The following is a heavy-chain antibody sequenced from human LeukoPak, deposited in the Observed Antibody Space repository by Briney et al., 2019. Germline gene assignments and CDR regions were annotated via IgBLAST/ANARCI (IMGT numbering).Heavy chain of an antibody. CDR2: INPNSGDT. V-gene: IGHV1-2*02. Sequence: ASVKVSCTASGYTFSGFYIHWVRQAPGQGLEWMGWINPNSGDTNYAQKFQGSVTMTRDTSISTVYMELSRLRSDDTAVYYCARASGSYWWFDSWGQGTLVTVSS. CDR3: ARASGSYWWFDS. CDR1: GYTFSGFY. J-gene: IGHJ5*01. D-gene: IGHD1-26*01.